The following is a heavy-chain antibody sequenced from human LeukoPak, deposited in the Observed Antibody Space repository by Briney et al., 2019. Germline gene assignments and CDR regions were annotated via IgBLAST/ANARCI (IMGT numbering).Heavy chain of an antibody. Sequence: SETLSLTCTVSGGSISSYYWSWIRQPAGKGLEWIGRIYTSGSTNYNPSLKSRDTMSVDTSKNQFSLKLSSVTAADTAVYYCARDQGWELPNWFDPWGQGTLVTVSS. J-gene: IGHJ5*02. V-gene: IGHV4-4*07. D-gene: IGHD1-26*01. CDR2: IYTSGST. CDR1: GGSISSYY. CDR3: ARDQGWELPNWFDP.